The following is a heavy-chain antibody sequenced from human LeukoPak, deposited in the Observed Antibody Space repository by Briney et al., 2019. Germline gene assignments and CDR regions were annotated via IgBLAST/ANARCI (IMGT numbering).Heavy chain of an antibody. D-gene: IGHD3-22*01. CDR1: GYTFTGYY. Sequence: RWASVKVSCKASGYTFTGYYMHWVRQAPGQGLEWMGWINPNSGGTNYAQKFQGRVTMTRDTSISTAYMELSRLRSDDTAMYYCARVHVKGTMIVVVTDTGAFDIWGQGTMVTVSS. CDR2: INPNSGGT. CDR3: ARVHVKGTMIVVVTDTGAFDI. J-gene: IGHJ3*02. V-gene: IGHV1-2*02.